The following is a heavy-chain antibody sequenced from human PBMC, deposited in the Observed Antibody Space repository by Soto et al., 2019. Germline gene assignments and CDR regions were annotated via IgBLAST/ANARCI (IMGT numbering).Heavy chain of an antibody. CDR2: ISAYSGDT. J-gene: IGHJ3*02. CDR3: ARQPGEYCSSSSCYGAFDI. Sequence: QVQLVQSGAEVKKPGASVKVSCKASGYTFTSYGINWVRQAPGQGLEWMGWISAYSGDTNYAQKLQGRVTITTDTSTSTDYMELSSLRSDDTAVYYCARQPGEYCSSSSCYGAFDIWGQGTMVTVSS. CDR1: GYTFTSYG. D-gene: IGHD2-2*01. V-gene: IGHV1-18*01.